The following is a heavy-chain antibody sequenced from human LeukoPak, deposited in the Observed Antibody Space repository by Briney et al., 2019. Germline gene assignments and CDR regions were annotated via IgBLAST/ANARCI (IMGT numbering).Heavy chain of an antibody. J-gene: IGHJ4*02. V-gene: IGHV2-5*02. CDR3: AHRPSRNDDILTGYYDY. CDR2: IYWDDDK. Sequence: SGPTLVKPTQTLKLTCAFSGFSLSTGGVGVGWIRQPPGKALEWLALIYWDDDKRYSPSLKSRLTITKDTSRNQVVLTMTNMDPVDTATYYCAHRPSRNDDILTGYYDYWGQGTLVTVSS. CDR1: GFSLSTGGVG. D-gene: IGHD3-9*01.